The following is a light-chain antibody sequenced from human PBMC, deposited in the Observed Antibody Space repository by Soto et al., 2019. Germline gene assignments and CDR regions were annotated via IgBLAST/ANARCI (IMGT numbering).Light chain of an antibody. CDR2: DVS. J-gene: IGLJ2*01. CDR3: SSYTTISTLGV. Sequence: QSVLTHPASVSGSPGQSITSSCTGTSSDVGGYNYVSWYQQHPGKAPKLMIYDVSNRPSGVSNRFSGSKSGNTASLTISGLQAEDEADYYCSSYTTISTLGVFGGGTKLTVL. V-gene: IGLV2-14*01. CDR1: SSDVGGYNY.